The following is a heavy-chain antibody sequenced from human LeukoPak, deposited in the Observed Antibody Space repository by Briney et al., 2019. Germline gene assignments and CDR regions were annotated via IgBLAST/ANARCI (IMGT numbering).Heavy chain of an antibody. J-gene: IGHJ3*02. CDR3: ARDLSPTLPATALI. CDR1: GYTFTGYY. CDR2: INPNSGGT. V-gene: IGHV1-2*02. Sequence: ASVKVSCKASGYTFTGYYMHWVRQAPGQGLEWMGWINPNSGGTNYAQKFQGRVTMTRDTSISTAYMELSRLRSDDTAVYYCARDLSPTLPATALIWGQGTMVTVSS. D-gene: IGHD2-2*01.